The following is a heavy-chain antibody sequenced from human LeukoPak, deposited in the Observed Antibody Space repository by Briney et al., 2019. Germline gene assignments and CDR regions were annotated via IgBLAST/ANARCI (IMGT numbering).Heavy chain of an antibody. CDR1: GFTFSRYS. Sequence: PGGSLRLSCAASGFTFSRYSVNWVRQAPGKGLEWVSCITGSSDYIFYADSVRGRFTISRDNAKNSLFLQMNSLRAEDTAAYYCAKFKGHYGDSEYYFDSWGQGTLVTVSS. V-gene: IGHV3-21*01. D-gene: IGHD3-10*01. CDR3: AKFKGHYGDSEYYFDS. J-gene: IGHJ4*02. CDR2: ITGSSDYI.